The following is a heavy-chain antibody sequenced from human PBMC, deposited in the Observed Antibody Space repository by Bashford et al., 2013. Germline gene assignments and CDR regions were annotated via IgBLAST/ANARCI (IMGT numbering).Heavy chain of an antibody. V-gene: IGHV3-74*03. Sequence: GGSRRDSPRAASGFIFSHYWLHWVRQAPGKGLVWLSRINPDGTITTYSDSVTGRFTISRDNAQNTLFLQMNSLRAEDTGIYYCARVGSTSAFDIWGQGTMVTVSS. J-gene: IGHJ3*02. CDR3: ARVGSTSAFDI. CDR2: INPDGTIT. CDR1: GFIFSHYW. D-gene: IGHD1-26*01.